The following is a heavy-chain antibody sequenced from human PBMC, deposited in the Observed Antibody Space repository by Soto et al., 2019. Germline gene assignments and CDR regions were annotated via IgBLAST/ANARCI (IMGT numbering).Heavy chain of an antibody. D-gene: IGHD3-22*01. J-gene: IGHJ1*01. CDR1: GYTFTSYG. CDR3: AGHYYDSSGSEYFQH. Sequence: QVQLVQSGAEVKKPGASVKVSCKASGYTFTSYGISWVRQAPGQGLEWMGWISAYNGNTNYAQKLQGRVTMTTDTSTSTAYMQLRSLRSDDTAVYHCAGHYYDSSGSEYFQHWGQGTLVTVSS. CDR2: ISAYNGNT. V-gene: IGHV1-18*01.